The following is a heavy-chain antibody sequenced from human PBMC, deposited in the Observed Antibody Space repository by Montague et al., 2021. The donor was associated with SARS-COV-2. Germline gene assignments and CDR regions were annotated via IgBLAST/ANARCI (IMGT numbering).Heavy chain of an antibody. CDR1: GFIFNDYE. J-gene: IGHJ6*02. CDR2: ISRSGSII. CDR3: ARDGFLYDTSGNLKSYNGMDV. Sequence: SLRLSCAASGFIFNDYEMNWVRQAPGKGLEWVSNISRSGSIIYYADSVKGRFTISRDNTKKSLLLQMKRLRAEDTAIYFCARDGFLYDTSGNLKSYNGMDVWGQGTAVTVS. V-gene: IGHV3-48*03. D-gene: IGHD3-22*01.